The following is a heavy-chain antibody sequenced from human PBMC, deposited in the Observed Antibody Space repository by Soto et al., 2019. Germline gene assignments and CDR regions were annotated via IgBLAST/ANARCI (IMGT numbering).Heavy chain of an antibody. V-gene: IGHV1-18*01. J-gene: IGHJ5*02. CDR3: ARDILAAAGNWFDP. Sequence: ASVKVSCKASGYTFTSYGISWVRQAPGQGLEWMGWISAYNGNTNYAQKLRGRVTMTTDTSTSTAYMELRSLRSDDTAVYYCARDILAAAGNWFDPWGQGTLVTVSS. CDR2: ISAYNGNT. D-gene: IGHD6-13*01. CDR1: GYTFTSYG.